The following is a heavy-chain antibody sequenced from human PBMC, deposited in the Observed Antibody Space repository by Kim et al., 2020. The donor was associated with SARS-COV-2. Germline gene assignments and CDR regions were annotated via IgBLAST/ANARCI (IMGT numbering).Heavy chain of an antibody. D-gene: IGHD3-22*01. CDR3: ARKFIYDSSGYYSV. J-gene: IGHJ4*02. V-gene: IGHV1-3*01. Sequence: SQKFQGRVTITRDASASTAYMELSSLGSEDTAVYYCARKFIYDSSGYYSVWGQGTLVTVSS.